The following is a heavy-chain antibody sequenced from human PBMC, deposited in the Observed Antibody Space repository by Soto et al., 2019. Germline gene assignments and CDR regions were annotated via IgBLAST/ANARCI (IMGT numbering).Heavy chain of an antibody. CDR3: ASARQWLAFDY. V-gene: IGHV4-59*13. CDR1: GGSTRSYY. Sequence: QVHLQESGPGLVKPSETLSLPSTVSGGSTRSYYWSWMRQPPGKGLEWIGNIYYSGSTNYNPSLKNRVTISIDTSKNQVSLKLSSVTAADTAVYYCASARQWLAFDYWGQGTLVTVSS. CDR2: IYYSGST. D-gene: IGHD6-19*01. J-gene: IGHJ4*02.